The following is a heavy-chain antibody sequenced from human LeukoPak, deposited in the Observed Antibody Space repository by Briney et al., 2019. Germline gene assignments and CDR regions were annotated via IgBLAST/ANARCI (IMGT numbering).Heavy chain of an antibody. Sequence: GASVKVSCKASGYTFTSYAMNWVRQAPGQGLEWMGWINTNTGNPTYAQGFTGRFVFSLDTSVSTAYLQISSLKAEDTAAYYCARIGGDYGDYQYYYYGMDVWGQGTTVTVSS. V-gene: IGHV7-4-1*02. CDR2: INTNTGNP. CDR3: ARIGGDYGDYQYYYYGMDV. J-gene: IGHJ6*02. CDR1: GYTFTSYA. D-gene: IGHD4-17*01.